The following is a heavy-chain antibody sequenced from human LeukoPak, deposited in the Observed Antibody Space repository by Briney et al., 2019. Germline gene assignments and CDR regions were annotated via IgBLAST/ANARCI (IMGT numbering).Heavy chain of an antibody. Sequence: PPETLSLTCTVSGGSISSSSDYWGWIRQPPGKGLEWIGSFYYSGSTYYNPSLKSRVTISIDTSKNQFSLKLSSVTAADTAVYYCARPARGWDFDYWGQGTLVTVSS. D-gene: IGHD3-16*01. CDR2: FYYSGST. V-gene: IGHV4-39*01. J-gene: IGHJ4*02. CDR3: ARPARGWDFDY. CDR1: GGSISSSSDY.